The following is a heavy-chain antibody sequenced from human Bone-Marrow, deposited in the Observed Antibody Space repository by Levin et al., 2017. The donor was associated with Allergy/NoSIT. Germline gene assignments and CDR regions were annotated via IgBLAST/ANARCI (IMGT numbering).Heavy chain of an antibody. Sequence: AGGSLRLSCAASGFIVSTKDMSWVRQAPGKGLEWVSVIDSAGRTQYADSVKGRFTISRDNFENTVYLQMSSLRVDDTAVYYCARGRKQLVRGLIYHLDYWGQGTLVTVAS. J-gene: IGHJ4*02. CDR1: GFIVSTKD. CDR2: IDSAGRT. D-gene: IGHD3-10*01. V-gene: IGHV3-53*01. CDR3: ARGRKQLVRGLIYHLDY.